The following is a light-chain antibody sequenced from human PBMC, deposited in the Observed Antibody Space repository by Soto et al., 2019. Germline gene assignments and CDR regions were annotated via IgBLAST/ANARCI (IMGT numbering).Light chain of an antibody. CDR1: QDISNY. V-gene: IGKV1-33*01. CDR3: QQYDNRPPLT. J-gene: IGKJ4*01. CDR2: DAS. Sequence: DIQMTQSPSSLSASVGDSVTITCQASQDISNYLNWYQQKPGKAPKLLIYDASNLETGVPSRLSGSGSGTDFTFTISSLQPEDIATYYCQQYDNRPPLTFGGGTKVEIK.